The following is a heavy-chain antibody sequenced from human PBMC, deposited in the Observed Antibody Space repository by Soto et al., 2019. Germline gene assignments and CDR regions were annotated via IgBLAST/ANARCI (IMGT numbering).Heavy chain of an antibody. CDR2: ISYDGSNK. J-gene: IGHJ5*02. Sequence: GGSLRLSCAASGFTFSSYGMHWVRQAPGKGLEWVAVISYDGSNKYYADSVKGRFTISRDNSKNTLYLQMNSLRAEDTAVYYCAKELRSSSWYGDWFDPWGQGTLVTVSS. CDR1: GFTFSSYG. CDR3: AKELRSSSWYGDWFDP. V-gene: IGHV3-30*18. D-gene: IGHD6-13*01.